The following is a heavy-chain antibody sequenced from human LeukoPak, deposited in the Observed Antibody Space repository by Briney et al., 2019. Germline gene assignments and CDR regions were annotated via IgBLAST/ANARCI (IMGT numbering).Heavy chain of an antibody. CDR2: VSGHNGNT. D-gene: IGHD3-10*01. J-gene: IGHJ6*02. V-gene: IGHV1-18*01. CDR1: GYIFTSYG. Sequence: ASVKVSCKASGYIFTSYGISWVRQAPGQGLEWMGWVSGHNGNTKYAQSFQGRVTMTTDTSTTTAFMELTSLKSDDTPVYYCARDPIYRGWGPYHYYYVMDVGAKGPRSPSL. CDR3: ARDPIYRGWGPYHYYYVMDV.